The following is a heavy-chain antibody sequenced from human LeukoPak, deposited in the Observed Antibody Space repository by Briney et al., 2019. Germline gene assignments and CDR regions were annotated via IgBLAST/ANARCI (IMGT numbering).Heavy chain of an antibody. CDR2: INSDGSAT. D-gene: IGHD5-12*01. V-gene: IGHV3-74*01. CDR1: GFPFSSYW. J-gene: IGHJ1*01. Sequence: GGSLRLSCAASGFPFSSYWMHWVRQVPGKGLLWVSRINSDGSATIYADSVRGRFTISRDNAKNTLYLQMNSLRAADTAVYYCAKDGCSGCPPLEVQHWGQGTLVTVSS. CDR3: AKDGCSGCPPLEVQH.